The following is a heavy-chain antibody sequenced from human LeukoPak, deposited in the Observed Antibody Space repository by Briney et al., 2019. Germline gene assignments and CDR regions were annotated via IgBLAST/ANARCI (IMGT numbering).Heavy chain of an antibody. J-gene: IGHJ4*02. CDR1: GFTFDDYG. V-gene: IGHV3-20*04. CDR3: ARGINWVDY. Sequence: PGGSLRLSCAASGFTFDDYGMNWVRQAPGKGLEWVSSINWNGGRTGYADSVKGRFTISRDNAKNSLYLQMNSLRAEDTALYYCARGINWVDYWGQGTLVTVSS. CDR2: INWNGGRT. D-gene: IGHD7-27*01.